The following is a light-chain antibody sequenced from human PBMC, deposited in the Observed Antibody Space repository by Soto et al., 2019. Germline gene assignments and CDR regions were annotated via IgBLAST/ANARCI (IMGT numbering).Light chain of an antibody. V-gene: IGKV1-5*01. Sequence: DIQMTQSPSSLSASVGDRVTFTCRAGQDISTSLNWYQHRPGKAPKLLIYDASSLESGVPSRFSGSGSGTDFTLTVSSLQPDDFATYYCQQYNSYWTFGQGTKVDIK. CDR1: QDISTS. J-gene: IGKJ1*01. CDR3: QQYNSYWT. CDR2: DAS.